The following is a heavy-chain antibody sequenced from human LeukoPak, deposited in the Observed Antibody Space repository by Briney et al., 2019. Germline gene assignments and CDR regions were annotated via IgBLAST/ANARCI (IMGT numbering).Heavy chain of an antibody. Sequence: ASVKVSCKAAGYTFTTNGISWVGQAPGQGVEWMGWISTYNGNTHYAQKFQGRVTLTTDTSTSTAYMELRSLRSDDTAVYYCARERIVAGTGTFDSWGQGTLVTVSS. V-gene: IGHV1-18*01. CDR2: ISTYNGNT. J-gene: IGHJ4*02. CDR3: ARERIVAGTGTFDS. D-gene: IGHD6-19*01. CDR1: GYTFTTNG.